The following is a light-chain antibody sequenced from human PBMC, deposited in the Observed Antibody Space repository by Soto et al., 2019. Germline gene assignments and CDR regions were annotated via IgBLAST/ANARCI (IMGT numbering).Light chain of an antibody. Sequence: QSALTQPASVSGSPGQSITISCTGTSSDVGGYNYVSWYQQHPGKAPQLMIYDVSNRPSGVSNRFSGSKSGNTASLTISGLQAEDEADYYCISYTSSSTLEVFGGGTKLTVL. CDR1: SSDVGGYNY. V-gene: IGLV2-14*01. J-gene: IGLJ2*01. CDR2: DVS. CDR3: ISYTSSSTLEV.